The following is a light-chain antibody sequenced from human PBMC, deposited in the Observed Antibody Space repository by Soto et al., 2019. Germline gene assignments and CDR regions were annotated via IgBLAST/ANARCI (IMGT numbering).Light chain of an antibody. J-gene: IGLJ2*01. CDR3: SSYTSSIHVV. CDR2: EVS. V-gene: IGLV2-18*02. Sequence: QSVLTQPPSVSGSPGQSVTISCTGTSSDVGSYNRVSWYQQPPGTAPKLMIYEVSNRPSGVPDRFSGSKSGNTASLTISGLQAEDEADYYCSSYTSSIHVVFGGGTKLTVL. CDR1: SSDVGSYNR.